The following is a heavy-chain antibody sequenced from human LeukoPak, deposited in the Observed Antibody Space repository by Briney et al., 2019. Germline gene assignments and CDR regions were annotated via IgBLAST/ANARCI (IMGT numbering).Heavy chain of an antibody. CDR3: ARLDYYDSSGYYAIPFFDY. V-gene: IGHV4-34*01. CDR1: GGSFSGYY. CDR2: INHSGST. J-gene: IGHJ4*02. Sequence: SETLSLTCAVYGGSFSGYYWSWIRQPPGKGLEWIGEINHSGSTNYNPSLKSRVTISVDTSKNQFSLKLSSVTAADTAVYYCARLDYYDSSGYYAIPFFDYWGQGTLVTVSS. D-gene: IGHD3-22*01.